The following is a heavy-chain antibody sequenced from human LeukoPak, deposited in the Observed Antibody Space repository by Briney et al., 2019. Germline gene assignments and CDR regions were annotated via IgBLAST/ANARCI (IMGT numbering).Heavy chain of an antibody. CDR3: ARDPGGNDDVY. V-gene: IGHV1-69*04. J-gene: IGHJ4*02. CDR2: IIPILGIA. Sequence: SVKVSCKASGGTFSSYTISWVRQAPGQGLEWMGRIIPILGIANYAQKFQGRVTITADKSTSTAYMEQSSLRSEDTAVYYCARDPGGNDDVYWGQGTLVTVSS. D-gene: IGHD1-1*01. CDR1: GGTFSSYT.